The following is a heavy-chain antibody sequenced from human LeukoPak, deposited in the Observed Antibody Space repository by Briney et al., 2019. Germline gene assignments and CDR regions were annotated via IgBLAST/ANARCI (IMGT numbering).Heavy chain of an antibody. V-gene: IGHV4-61*01. CDR2: IYYSGST. D-gene: IGHD2-8*01. Sequence: SETLSLTCTVSGGSISSGSYYWSWIRQPPGKGLEWIGYIYYSGSTNYNPSLKSRVTISVDTSKNQFSLKLSSVAAADTAVYYCARFTNGFVADYWGQGTLVTVSS. CDR1: GGSISSGSYY. J-gene: IGHJ4*02. CDR3: ARFTNGFVADY.